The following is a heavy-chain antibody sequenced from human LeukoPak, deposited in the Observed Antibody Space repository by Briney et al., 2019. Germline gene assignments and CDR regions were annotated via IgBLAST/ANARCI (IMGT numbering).Heavy chain of an antibody. Sequence: PSETLSLTCTVSGGSVSSGSYYWSWIRQPPGKGLEWIGYIYYSGSTNYNPSLKSRVTISVDTSKNQFSLKLSSVTAADTAVYYRARDLRYCSGGSCYFAFDIWGQGTMVTVSS. V-gene: IGHV4-61*01. CDR3: ARDLRYCSGGSCYFAFDI. CDR2: IYYSGST. J-gene: IGHJ3*02. D-gene: IGHD2-15*01. CDR1: GGSVSSGSYY.